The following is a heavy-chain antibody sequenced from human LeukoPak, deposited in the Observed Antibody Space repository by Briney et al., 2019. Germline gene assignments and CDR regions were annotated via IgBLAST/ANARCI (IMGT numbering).Heavy chain of an antibody. CDR3: ARYGDNWNDVLDY. V-gene: IGHV1-69*04. J-gene: IGHJ4*02. CDR1: GGTFSSYA. CDR2: IIPILGIA. D-gene: IGHD1-20*01. Sequence: GASVKVSCKASGGTFSSYAISWVRQAPGQGLEWMGRIIPILGIANYAQKFQGRVTITADKSTSTAYMELSSLRSEDTAVYYCARYGDNWNDVLDYWGQGTLVTVSS.